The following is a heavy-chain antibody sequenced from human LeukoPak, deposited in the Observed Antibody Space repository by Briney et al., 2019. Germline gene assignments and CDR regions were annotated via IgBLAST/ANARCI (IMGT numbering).Heavy chain of an antibody. CDR3: ARGRGANNWFDP. Sequence: PSETLSLTCTVSGGSISSGSYYWGWIRQPPGKGLEWIGSIYYSGNTYYNPSLKSRVTISVDTSKNEFSLKLTSVTAADTAVYYCARGRGANNWFDPWGQGTLVTVSS. CDR2: IYYSGNT. CDR1: GGSISSGSYY. D-gene: IGHD3-10*01. J-gene: IGHJ5*02. V-gene: IGHV4-39*07.